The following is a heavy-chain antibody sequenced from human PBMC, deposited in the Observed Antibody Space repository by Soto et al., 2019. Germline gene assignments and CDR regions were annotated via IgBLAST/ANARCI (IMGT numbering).Heavy chain of an antibody. V-gene: IGHV1-69*06. Sequence: QGQLVQSGTEVKKPGSSVKVSCKASGGTLSNNAISWVRQAPGQGLEWMGGIIPLSATTNYAQKFQGRVTITADRATSTAYMELTSLTSEDTAVYYCARGVDDRGIVVVPAANPWYYGMDVGGQGTTVTVSS. J-gene: IGHJ6*02. CDR2: IIPLSATT. CDR1: GGTLSNNA. CDR3: ARGVDDRGIVVVPAANPWYYGMDV. D-gene: IGHD2-2*01.